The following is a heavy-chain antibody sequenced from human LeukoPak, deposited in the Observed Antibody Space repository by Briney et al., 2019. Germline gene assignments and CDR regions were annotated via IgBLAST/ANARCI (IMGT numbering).Heavy chain of an antibody. Sequence: GRSLRLSCAASGFTFSSYAMHWVRQAPGKGLEWVAVISYDGSNKYYADSVKGRFTVSRDNSKNLLYLQMNSLRAEDTAVYYCARAPYGDCYREVHYFDYWGQGTLVTVSS. V-gene: IGHV3-30-3*01. CDR1: GFTFSSYA. CDR2: ISYDGSNK. J-gene: IGHJ4*02. CDR3: ARAPYGDCYREVHYFDY. D-gene: IGHD2-21*02.